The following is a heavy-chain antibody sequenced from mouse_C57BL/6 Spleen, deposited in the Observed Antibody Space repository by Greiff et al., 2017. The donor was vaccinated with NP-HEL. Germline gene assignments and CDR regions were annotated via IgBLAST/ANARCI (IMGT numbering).Heavy chain of an antibody. D-gene: IGHD4-1*01. CDR1: GFTFSDYY. J-gene: IGHJ2*01. CDR2: INYDGSST. CDR3: ARETGPLFDY. Sequence: EVKLMESEGGLVQPGSSMKLSCTASGFTFSDYYMAWVRQVPEKGLEWVANINYDGSSTYYLDSLKSRFIISRDNAKNILYLQMSSLKSEDTATYYCARETGPLFDYWGQGTTLTVSS. V-gene: IGHV5-16*01.